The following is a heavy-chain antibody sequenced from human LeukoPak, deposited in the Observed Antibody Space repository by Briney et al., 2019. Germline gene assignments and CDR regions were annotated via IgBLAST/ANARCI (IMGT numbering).Heavy chain of an antibody. CDR3: AGDAKAMEFYYYYGMDV. CDR2: IYHSGST. D-gene: IGHD3-10*01. CDR1: GGSISSSNW. Sequence: SETLSLTCAVSGGSISSSNWWSWVRQPPGKGLEWIGEIYHSGSTNYNPSLKSRVTISVDKSKNQFSLKLSSVTAADTAVYYCAGDAKAMEFYYYYGMDVWGQGTTVTVSS. V-gene: IGHV4-4*02. J-gene: IGHJ6*02.